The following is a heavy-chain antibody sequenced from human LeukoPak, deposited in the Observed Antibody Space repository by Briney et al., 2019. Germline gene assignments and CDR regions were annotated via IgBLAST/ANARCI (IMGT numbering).Heavy chain of an antibody. CDR1: GGSISSYY. V-gene: IGHV4-59*13. J-gene: IGHJ4*02. D-gene: IGHD6-13*01. CDR3: ARQARAAAVTRRYFDY. CDR2: IYYSGST. Sequence: PSETLSLTCTVSGGSISSYYWSWIRQPRGKGLEGLGYIYYSGSTNYNPSLKSRVTISVDTSKNQFSLKLSSVTAADTAVYYCARQARAAAVTRRYFDYWGQGTLVTVSS.